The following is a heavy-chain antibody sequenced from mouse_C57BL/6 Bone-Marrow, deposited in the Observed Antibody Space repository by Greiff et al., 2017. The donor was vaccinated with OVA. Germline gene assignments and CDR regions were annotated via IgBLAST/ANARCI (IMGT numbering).Heavy chain of an antibody. D-gene: IGHD1-1*01. CDR3: ASEDGSDY. J-gene: IGHJ2*01. CDR1: GFSLTSYG. CDR2: IWGVGST. V-gene: IGHV2-6*01. Sequence: VRLVESGPGLVAPSQTLSITCTVSGFSLTSYGVAWVRQSPGKGLEWLGVIWGVGSTNYTSALKSRLSISNDNSKSQVFLKMNSLQTDDTAMYYCASEDGSDYWGQGTTLTVSS.